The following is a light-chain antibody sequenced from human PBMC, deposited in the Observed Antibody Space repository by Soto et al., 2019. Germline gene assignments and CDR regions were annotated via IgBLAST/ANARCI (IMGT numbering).Light chain of an antibody. CDR2: EVT. Sequence: QSVLTQPPSASGSPGQSVTISCTGTSSDVGAYNFVSWYQQHPGKAPKLMIFEVTKRPSGVPDRFSGSKSGNTASLTVSGLQAEVEAIYYASKYASSTTFYVFQTGTKVPAL. V-gene: IGLV2-8*01. CDR3: SKYASSTTFYV. CDR1: SSDVGAYNF. J-gene: IGLJ1*01.